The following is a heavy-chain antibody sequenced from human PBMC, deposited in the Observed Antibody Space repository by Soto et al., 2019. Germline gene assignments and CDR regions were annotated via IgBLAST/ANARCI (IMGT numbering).Heavy chain of an antibody. V-gene: IGHV1-69*13. CDR3: ARGVPLSTVVVYYGMDV. CDR2: IIPILGTA. D-gene: IGHD2-15*01. J-gene: IGHJ6*02. CDR1: GGTFGSYA. Sequence: GASVKVSCKASGGTFGSYAISWVRQAPGQGLEWMGGIIPILGTANYAQKFQGRVTITADESTSTAYMELSSLRSEDTAVYYCARGVPLSTVVVYYGMDVWGQGTTVTVSS.